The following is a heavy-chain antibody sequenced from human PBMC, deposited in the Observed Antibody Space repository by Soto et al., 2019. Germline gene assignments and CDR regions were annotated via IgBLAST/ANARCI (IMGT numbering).Heavy chain of an antibody. CDR3: ASYVWGTYRPRYFDY. V-gene: IGHV1-69*13. D-gene: IGHD3-16*02. CDR2: IIPIFGTA. J-gene: IGHJ4*02. Sequence: SVKVSCKASGGTFSSYAISWVRQAPGQGLEWMGGIIPIFGTANYAQKFQGRVTITADESTSTAYMELSSLRSEDTAVYYCASYVWGTYRPRYFDYCGQGPLVTVSS. CDR1: GGTFSSYA.